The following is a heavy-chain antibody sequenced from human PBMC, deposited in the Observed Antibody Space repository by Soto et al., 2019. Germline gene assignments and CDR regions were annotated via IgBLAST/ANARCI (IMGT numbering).Heavy chain of an antibody. CDR1: GFTFSSYA. CDR3: ARGQLWSLYYYYYYMDV. CDR2: ISSNGGST. V-gene: IGHV3-64*01. Sequence: EVQLVESGGGLVQPGGSLRLSCAASGFTFSSYAMHWVRQAPGKGLEYVSAISSNGGSTYYANSVKGRFTISRDNSKNTLYLQMGSLRPEDMAEYYCARGQLWSLYYYYYYMDVWGKGTTVTVSS. J-gene: IGHJ6*03. D-gene: IGHD5-18*01.